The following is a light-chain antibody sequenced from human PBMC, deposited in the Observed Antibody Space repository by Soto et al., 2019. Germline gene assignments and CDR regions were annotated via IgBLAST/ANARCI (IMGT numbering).Light chain of an antibody. J-gene: IGKJ2*01. CDR3: QQYDRSLYT. CDR1: QSVSSSY. Sequence: EIVLTQSPGNLSLSPGERATLSCRASQSVSSSYLAWYQQKPGQAPRLLIYAASSRATGIPDRFSGSGSGTDFTLTISRLEPEDFAVYYCQQYDRSLYTFGQGTKLEIK. CDR2: AAS. V-gene: IGKV3-20*01.